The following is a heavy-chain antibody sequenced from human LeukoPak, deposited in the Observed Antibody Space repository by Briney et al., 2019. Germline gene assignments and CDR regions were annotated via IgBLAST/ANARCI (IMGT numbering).Heavy chain of an antibody. J-gene: IGHJ6*02. CDR1: GYTFTSYG. CDR2: ISAYNGNT. CDR3: ARAWGAMVSPHYYYYGMDV. V-gene: IGHV1-18*01. D-gene: IGHD5-18*01. Sequence: ASVKVSCKASGYTFTSYGISLVRQAPAQGLEWMGWISAYNGNTNYAQKLQGRVTMTTDTSTSTAYMELRSLRSDDTAVYYCARAWGAMVSPHYYYYGMDVWGQGTTVTVSS.